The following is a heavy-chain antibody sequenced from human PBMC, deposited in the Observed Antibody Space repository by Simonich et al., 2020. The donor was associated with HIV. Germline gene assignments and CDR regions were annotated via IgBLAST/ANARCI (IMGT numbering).Heavy chain of an antibody. D-gene: IGHD6-19*01. V-gene: IGHV4-34*02. CDR1: GGSFSGYY. Sequence: QVQLQQWGAGLLKPSETLSLTCAVYGGSFSGYYWSWIRQPPGKGLEWIGEINHSGSTNYNPSLKSRVTISVDTSKNQFSLKLTSVTAADTAVYYCARLQWGYHSGRYGFDQWGQGTLVTVSS. J-gene: IGHJ4*02. CDR2: INHSGST. CDR3: ARLQWGYHSGRYGFDQ.